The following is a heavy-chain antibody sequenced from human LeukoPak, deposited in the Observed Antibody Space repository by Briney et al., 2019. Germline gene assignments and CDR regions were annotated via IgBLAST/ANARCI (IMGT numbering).Heavy chain of an antibody. CDR1: GFTFTTYW. J-gene: IGHJ4*02. D-gene: IGHD6-6*01. Sequence: PGGSLRLSCAASGFTFTTYWMSWVRQAPGKGLEWVANIKQDGSEAHYVDSLRGRFTISRDNAKNSVYLQMNSLRAGDTAVYYCARIGYSSSSFDYWGQGTLVIASS. CDR2: IKQDGSEA. CDR3: ARIGYSSSSFDY. V-gene: IGHV3-7*01.